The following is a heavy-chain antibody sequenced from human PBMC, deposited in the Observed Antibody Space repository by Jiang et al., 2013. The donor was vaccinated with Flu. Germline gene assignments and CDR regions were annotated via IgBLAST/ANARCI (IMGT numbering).Heavy chain of an antibody. D-gene: IGHD4-11*01. CDR3: ARTTVLYYFDY. V-gene: IGHV3-21*01. Sequence: SCAASGFTSVAIAWNWVRQAPGKGLEWVSSISSSSSYIYYADSVKGRFTISRDNAKNSLYLQMNSLRAEDTAVYYCARTTVLYYFDYWGQGTLVTVSS. J-gene: IGHJ4*02. CDR1: GFTSVAIA. CDR2: ISSSSSYI.